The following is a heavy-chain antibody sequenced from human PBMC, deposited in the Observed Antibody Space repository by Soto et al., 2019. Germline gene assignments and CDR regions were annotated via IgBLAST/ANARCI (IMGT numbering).Heavy chain of an antibody. CDR2: INSSGTTT. Sequence: PGGSLRLSCAASGFHFNDYYMSWIRQAPGKGLEWVADINSSGTTTHYVDSVNGRFTISRDNTKKSLYLHMSSLRVDDTATYYCARDAWGGPSGQGTLVTVSS. CDR3: ARDAWGGP. CDR1: GFHFNDYY. D-gene: IGHD3-10*01. V-gene: IGHV3-11*01. J-gene: IGHJ5*02.